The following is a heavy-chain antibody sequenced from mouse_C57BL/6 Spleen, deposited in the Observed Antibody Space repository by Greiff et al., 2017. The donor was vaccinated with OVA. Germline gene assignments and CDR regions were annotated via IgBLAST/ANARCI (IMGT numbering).Heavy chain of an antibody. D-gene: IGHD1-1*01. J-gene: IGHJ4*01. Sequence: EVKLMESGGGLVKPGGSLKLSCAASGFTFSDYGMHWVRQAPEKGLEWVAYISSGSSTIYYADTVKGRFTISRDNAKNTLFLQMTRLRSEDTAMYYCARSYGSSYEDYAMDYWGQGTSVTVSS. CDR2: ISSGSSTI. CDR3: ARSYGSSYEDYAMDY. CDR1: GFTFSDYG. V-gene: IGHV5-17*01.